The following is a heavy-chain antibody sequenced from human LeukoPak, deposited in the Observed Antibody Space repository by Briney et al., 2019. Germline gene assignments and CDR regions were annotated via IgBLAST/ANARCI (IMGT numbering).Heavy chain of an antibody. CDR1: GGSVNSNDYY. J-gene: IGHJ6*02. Sequence: MPSETLSLTCTVSGGSVNSNDYYWGWIRQPPGKGLEWIGSIFSGGESYYNPSLKSRVTISVDTSKNQFSLKLSSVTAADTAVYYCARQRFLELTNYYYYYGMDVWGQGTTVTVSS. D-gene: IGHD3-3*01. CDR3: ARQRFLELTNYYYYYGMDV. V-gene: IGHV4-39*01. CDR2: IFSGGES.